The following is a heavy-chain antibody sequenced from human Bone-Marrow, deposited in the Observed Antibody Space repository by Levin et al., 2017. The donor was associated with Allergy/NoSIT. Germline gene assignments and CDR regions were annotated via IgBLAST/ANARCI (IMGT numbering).Heavy chain of an antibody. D-gene: IGHD2-2*01. V-gene: IGHV4-39*01. Sequence: SQTLSLTCTVSGGSISSSSYYWGWIRQPPGKGLEWIGSIYYSGSTYYNPSLKSRVTISVDTSKNQFSLKLSSVTAADTAVYYCARQGGYCSSTSCYYYYGMDVWGQGTTVTVSS. CDR3: ARQGGYCSSTSCYYYYGMDV. J-gene: IGHJ6*02. CDR1: GGSISSSSYY. CDR2: IYYSGST.